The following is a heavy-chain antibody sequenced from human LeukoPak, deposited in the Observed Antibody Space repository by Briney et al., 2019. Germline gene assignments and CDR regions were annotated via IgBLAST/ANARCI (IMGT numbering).Heavy chain of an antibody. D-gene: IGHD5-24*01. CDR1: GFTFSSYG. CDR2: ISYDGSNK. V-gene: IGHV3-30*18. CDR3: AKGGDGHNLEYYYYGMDV. Sequence: RGSLRLSCAASGFTFSSYGMHWVRQAPGKGLEWVAVISYDGSNKYYADSVKGRFTISRDNSKNTLYLQMNSLRAEDTAVYYCAKGGDGHNLEYYYYGMDVWGQGTTVTVSS. J-gene: IGHJ6*02.